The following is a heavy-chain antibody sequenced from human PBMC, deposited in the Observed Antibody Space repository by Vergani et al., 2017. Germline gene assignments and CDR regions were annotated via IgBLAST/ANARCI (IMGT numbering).Heavy chain of an antibody. J-gene: IGHJ4*01. CDR3: ARIPYSSSWYNTSP. D-gene: IGHD6-13*01. V-gene: IGHV4-34*01. Sequence: QVQLQQWGAGLLKPSETLSLTCAVYGGSFSGYYWSWIRQPPGKGLEWIGEINHSGSTNYNPSLKSRVTISVDTSKNQFSLKLSSVTAADTAVYYCARIPYSSSWYNTSPWGHGTLVTVSS. CDR1: GGSFSGYY. CDR2: INHSGST.